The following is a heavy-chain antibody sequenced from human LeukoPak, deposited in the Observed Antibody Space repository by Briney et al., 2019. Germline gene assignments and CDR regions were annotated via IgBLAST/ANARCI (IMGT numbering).Heavy chain of an antibody. CDR2: INPNSGGT. J-gene: IGHJ6*02. V-gene: IGHV1-2*02. Sequence: ASVKVSCKASGYTFTGYYMHWVRQAPGQGLEWMGWINPNSGGTNYAQKFQGRVTMTRNTSISTAYMELSSLRSEDTAVYYCARSLAVVAATHYYYYGMDVWGQGTTVTVSS. D-gene: IGHD2-15*01. CDR1: GYTFTGYY. CDR3: ARSLAVVAATHYYYYGMDV.